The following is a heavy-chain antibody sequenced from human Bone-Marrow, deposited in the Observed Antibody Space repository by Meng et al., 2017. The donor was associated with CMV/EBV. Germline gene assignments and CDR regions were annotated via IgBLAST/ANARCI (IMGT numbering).Heavy chain of an antibody. J-gene: IGHJ6*02. D-gene: IGHD2-2*01. Sequence: GGSLRLSCAASGFTFSSSSMTWVRQAPGKGLEWVANIREDGSEKNYVDSVKGRFTISRDNAKDSLYLQMDSLRVEDTAVYYCARRPYCSSTSCYYYYYGMDVWGQGTTVTVSS. CDR2: IREDGSEK. CDR1: GFTFSSSS. CDR3: ARRPYCSSTSCYYYYYGMDV. V-gene: IGHV3-7*01.